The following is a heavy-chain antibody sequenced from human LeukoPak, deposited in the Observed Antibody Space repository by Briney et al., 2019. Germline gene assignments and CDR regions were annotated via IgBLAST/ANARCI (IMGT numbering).Heavy chain of an antibody. V-gene: IGHV5-51*01. CDR3: ARATTASGVAEPFNI. J-gene: IGHJ3*02. Sequence: GGSLKISCKGSGCRFTGYWIGWVRQMPGKGLEWMGIIYPGDSDIRYSPSFQGQVTISADKSISTAYLQWSSLKASDTAMYFCARATTASGVAEPFNIWGQGTMVTVSS. CDR2: IYPGDSDI. CDR1: GCRFTGYW. D-gene: IGHD4-11*01.